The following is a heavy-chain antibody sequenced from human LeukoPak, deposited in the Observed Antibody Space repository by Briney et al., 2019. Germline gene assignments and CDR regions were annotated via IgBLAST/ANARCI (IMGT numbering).Heavy chain of an antibody. D-gene: IGHD3-22*01. V-gene: IGHV6-1*01. CDR3: ARESPVFAYYYDSSGYTDAFDI. Sequence: SQTLSLTCAISGDSVSSNSVTWNWIRQSPSRGLEWLGRTYYRSTWYNDYAVSVRGRITVNPDTSKNQFSLHLNSVTAADTAVYYCARESPVFAYYYDSSGYTDAFDIWGQGTMVTVSS. CDR1: GDSVSSNSVT. CDR2: TYYRSTWYN. J-gene: IGHJ3*02.